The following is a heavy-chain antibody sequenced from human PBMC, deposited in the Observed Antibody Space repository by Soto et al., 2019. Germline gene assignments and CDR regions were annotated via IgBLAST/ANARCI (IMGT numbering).Heavy chain of an antibody. CDR3: TRVGKGYSYGQGFDY. D-gene: IGHD5-18*01. V-gene: IGHV3-30-3*01. J-gene: IGHJ4*02. CDR1: GFSISGYA. Sequence: PGGSLRLSCAASGFSISGYALHWVRQAPGEGLEWVEGISHNGGKVDYADSVKGRFTISRADSSNTLDLQMNSLRAEDSAVYSCTRVGKGYSYGQGFDYWGRGTLVTVSS. CDR2: ISHNGGKV.